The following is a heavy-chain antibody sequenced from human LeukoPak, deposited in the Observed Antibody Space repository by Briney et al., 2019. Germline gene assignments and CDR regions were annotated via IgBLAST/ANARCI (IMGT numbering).Heavy chain of an antibody. CDR2: INGDGVST. V-gene: IGHV3-43*02. CDR1: GFTFSSYA. Sequence: PGGSLRLSCAASGFTFSSYAMNWVRQAPGQGLEWVSLINGDGVSTFFTDSVKGRFSISRDNSKNSLFLEMSSLRTEDTAMYYCARESGKFDYWGQGTLVAVSS. J-gene: IGHJ4*02. CDR3: ARESGKFDY.